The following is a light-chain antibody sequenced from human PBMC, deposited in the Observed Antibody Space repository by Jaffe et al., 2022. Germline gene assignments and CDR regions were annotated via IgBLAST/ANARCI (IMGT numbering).Light chain of an antibody. CDR3: LQDNKLPWT. CDR2: GTS. V-gene: IGKV1-6*01. Sequence: ATQMTQSPSSLSASVGDRVTITCRASHDIRNDLGWYQQKPGKAPRLLIYGTSTLQNGVPSRFSGSGSGTDFTLTISSLQPEDFAMYYCLQDNKLPWTFGQGTKVEIK. CDR1: HDIRND. J-gene: IGKJ1*01.